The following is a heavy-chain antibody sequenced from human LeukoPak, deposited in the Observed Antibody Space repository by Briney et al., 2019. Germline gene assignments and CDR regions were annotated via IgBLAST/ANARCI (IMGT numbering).Heavy chain of an antibody. CDR1: GYSISSGYY. CDR2: IYHSGST. CDR3: ANQWPDSGSYYSS. D-gene: IGHD1-26*01. J-gene: IGHJ5*02. Sequence: SETLSLTCTVSGYSISSGYYWGWIRQPPGKGLEWIGSIYHSGSTYHNPSLKSRVTISVDTSKNQFSLKLSSVTAADTAVYYCANQWPDSGSYYSSWGQGTLVTVSS. V-gene: IGHV4-38-2*02.